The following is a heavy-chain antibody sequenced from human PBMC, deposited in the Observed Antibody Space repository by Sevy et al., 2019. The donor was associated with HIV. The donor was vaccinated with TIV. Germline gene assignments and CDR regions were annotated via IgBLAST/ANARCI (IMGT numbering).Heavy chain of an antibody. J-gene: IGHJ3*02. CDR1: GFTFSSCS. V-gene: IGHV3-21*01. Sequence: GGSLRLSCAASGFTFSSCSMNWVRQAPGKGLEWVSSISSSSSYIYYADSVKGRFTISRDNAKNSLYLQMNILRAEDTAVYYCARDAALSNYYDSSGYPNAFDIWGQGTMVTVSS. D-gene: IGHD3-22*01. CDR2: ISSSSSYI. CDR3: ARDAALSNYYDSSGYPNAFDI.